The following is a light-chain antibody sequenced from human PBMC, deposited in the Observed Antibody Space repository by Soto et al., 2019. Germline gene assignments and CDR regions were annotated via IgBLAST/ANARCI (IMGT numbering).Light chain of an antibody. CDR2: GAS. CDR3: QQYNNWPPWT. CDR1: QTISTN. J-gene: IGKJ1*01. Sequence: EVVMTQSPATLSVSPGERATLSCRASQTISTNLAWYQRKPGQAPRLLIYGASTRATGVPARFSGSGSGTEFTLTISSLQSEDFAVYYCQQYNNWPPWTFGQGTKVGIK. V-gene: IGKV3-15*01.